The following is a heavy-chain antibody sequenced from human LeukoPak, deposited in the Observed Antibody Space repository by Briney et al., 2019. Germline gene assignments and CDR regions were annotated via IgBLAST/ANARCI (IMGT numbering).Heavy chain of an antibody. CDR2: MNPNSGNT. J-gene: IGHJ4*02. CDR1: GYIFTSYD. V-gene: IGHV1-8*03. D-gene: IGHD3-9*01. Sequence: ASVNVSCKASGYIFTSYDINWVRQATGQGLEWMGWMNPNSGNTGYAQKFQGRVTITRNTSISTAYMELRSLRSDDTAVYYCARGRGYYDISDYWGQGTLVTVSA. CDR3: ARGRGYYDISDY.